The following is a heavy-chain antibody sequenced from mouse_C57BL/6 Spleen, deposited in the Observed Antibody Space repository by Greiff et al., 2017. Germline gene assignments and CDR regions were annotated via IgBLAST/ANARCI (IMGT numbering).Heavy chain of an antibody. D-gene: IGHD1-1*01. J-gene: IGHJ4*01. CDR2: ISSGGDYI. CDR1: GFTFSSYA. CDR3: TNYGSSSDYAMDY. V-gene: IGHV5-9-1*02. Sequence: DVMLVESGEGLVKPGGSLKLSCAASGFTFSSYAMSWVRQTPEKRLEWVAYISSGGDYIYYADTVKGRFTISRDNARNTLYLQMSSLKSEDTAMYYCTNYGSSSDYAMDYWGQGTSVTVSS.